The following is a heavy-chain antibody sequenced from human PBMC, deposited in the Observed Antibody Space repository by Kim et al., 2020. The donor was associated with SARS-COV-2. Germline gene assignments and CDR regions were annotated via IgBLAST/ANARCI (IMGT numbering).Heavy chain of an antibody. Sequence: SETLSLTCTVSGGSISSSSYYWGWIRQPPGKGLEWIGSIYYSGSTYYNPAIKSRVTISVDTSKNQFALKLSSVTAADTAVYYCARRGEYDSSGPDAFDIWGQGTMVTVSS. CDR3: ARRGEYDSSGPDAFDI. CDR1: GGSISSSSYY. V-gene: IGHV4-39*01. J-gene: IGHJ3*02. D-gene: IGHD3-22*01. CDR2: IYYSGST.